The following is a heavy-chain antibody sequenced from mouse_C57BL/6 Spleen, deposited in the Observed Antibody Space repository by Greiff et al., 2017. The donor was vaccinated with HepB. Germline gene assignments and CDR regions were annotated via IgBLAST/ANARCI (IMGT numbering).Heavy chain of an antibody. J-gene: IGHJ4*01. CDR1: GYTFTSYW. CDR3: ASIYYYGSSNYYAMDY. CDR2: IDPSDSYT. D-gene: IGHD1-1*01. V-gene: IGHV1-59*01. Sequence: QVQLQQPGAELVRPGTSVKLSCKASGYTFTSYWMHWVKQRPGQGLEWIGVIDPSDSYTNYNQKFKGKATLTVDTSSSTAYMQLSSLTSEDSAVYYCASIYYYGSSNYYAMDYWGQGTSVTVSS.